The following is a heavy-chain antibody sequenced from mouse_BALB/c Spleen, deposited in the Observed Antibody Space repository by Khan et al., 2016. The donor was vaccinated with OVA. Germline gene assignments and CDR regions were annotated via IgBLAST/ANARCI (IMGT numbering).Heavy chain of an antibody. J-gene: IGHJ2*01. CDR1: GFSLTSYG. Sequence: QIQLVQSGPGLVAPSQSLSITCTVSGFSLTSYGVHWVRQPPGKGLEWLGVIRAGGSTNYNSPLMSRLSINTDNSKSQVFLIMNSQQTDDTAMYYCARLEDIWGQGTTLTVSS. CDR2: IRAGGST. V-gene: IGHV2-9*02. D-gene: IGHD1-3*01. CDR3: ARLEDI.